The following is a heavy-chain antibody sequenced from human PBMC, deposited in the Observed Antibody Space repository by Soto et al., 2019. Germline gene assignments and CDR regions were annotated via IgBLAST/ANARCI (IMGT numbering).Heavy chain of an antibody. V-gene: IGHV3-23*01. D-gene: IGHD1-26*01. CDR2: LSNTGRRT. CDR1: VFPFGANA. CDR3: ATEMGATQGPFDN. Sequence: GGSLRLSCVVSVFPFGANAMSWVRQAPGKGLEWVPGLSNTGRRTSYADSVKGRFNISRDNSENTVYLQMNSLRVEDTAVYYCATEMGATQGPFDNWGQGTLVTVSS. J-gene: IGHJ4*02.